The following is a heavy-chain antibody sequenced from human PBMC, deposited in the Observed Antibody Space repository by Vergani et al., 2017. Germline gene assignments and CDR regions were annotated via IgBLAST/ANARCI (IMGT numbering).Heavy chain of an antibody. D-gene: IGHD3-22*01. J-gene: IGHJ4*02. CDR2: IYYSGST. CDR1: GGSVSSGSYY. Sequence: QVQLQESGPGLVKPSETLSLTCTVPGGSVSSGSYYWSWIRQPAGKGLGWIGYIYYSGSTNYNPSLKSRFTISGDTSKNQFSLKLSSVTAADTAVYYCARCGYCYDSSGPPQYWGQGTLVTVSS. CDR3: ARCGYCYDSSGPPQY. V-gene: IGHV4-61*10.